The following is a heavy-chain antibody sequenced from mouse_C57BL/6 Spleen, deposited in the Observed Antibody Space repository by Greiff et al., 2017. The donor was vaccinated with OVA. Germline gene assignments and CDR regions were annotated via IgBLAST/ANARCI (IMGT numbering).Heavy chain of an antibody. D-gene: IGHD1-1*01. J-gene: IGHJ1*03. CDR3: AREGNSYYGSSYWYFDV. CDR2: ISDGGSYT. CDR1: GFTFSSYA. Sequence: EVKLMESGGGLVKPGGSLKLSCAASGFTFSSYAMSWVRQTPEKRLEWVATISDGGSYTYYPDNVKGRFTISRDNAKNNLYLQMSHLKSEDTAMYYCAREGNSYYGSSYWYFDVWGTGTTVTVSS. V-gene: IGHV5-4*01.